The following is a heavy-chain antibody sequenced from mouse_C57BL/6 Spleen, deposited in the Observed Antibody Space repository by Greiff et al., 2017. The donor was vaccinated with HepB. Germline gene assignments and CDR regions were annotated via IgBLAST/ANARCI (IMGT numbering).Heavy chain of an antibody. Sequence: VQLQESGAELVKPGASVKISCKASGYAFSSYWMNWVKQRPGKGLEWIGQIYPGDGDTNYNGKFKGKATLTADKSSSTAYMQLSSLTSEDSAVYFCYYGSPYYFDYWGQGTTLTVSS. CDR1: GYAFSSYW. CDR3: YYGSPYYFDY. CDR2: IYPGDGDT. V-gene: IGHV1-80*01. J-gene: IGHJ2*01. D-gene: IGHD1-1*01.